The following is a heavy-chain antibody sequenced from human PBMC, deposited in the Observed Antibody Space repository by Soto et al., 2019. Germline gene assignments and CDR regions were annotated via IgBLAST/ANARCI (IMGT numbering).Heavy chain of an antibody. CDR3: ARLGFEYDTSTPYYNVLHYYGVDV. V-gene: IGHV4-61*08. D-gene: IGHD3-9*01. Sequence: PSETLSLTCTVSGGSISSGGYSWNWIRQPPGKGLEWIGYIYYSGSTNYNPSLKSRVTISVDTSKNQFSLKLSSVTAADTAVYYCARLGFEYDTSTPYYNVLHYYGVDVWGQGTTVTVSS. CDR2: IYYSGST. CDR1: GGSISSGGYS. J-gene: IGHJ6*02.